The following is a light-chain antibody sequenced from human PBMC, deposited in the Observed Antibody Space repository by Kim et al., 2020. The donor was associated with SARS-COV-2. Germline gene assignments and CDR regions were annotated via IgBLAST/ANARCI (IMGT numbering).Light chain of an antibody. J-gene: IGKJ4*01. CDR3: QQRSSWPLT. CDR1: QSVSSS. Sequence: IVLTQYPATLSLSPGERATLSCRASQSVSSSFAWYQQKPGQTPRLLIYGASNRATGIPARFTGSGSGTDFTLTISSLEPEDSAVYYCQQRSSWPLTFGGGTKVDIK. V-gene: IGKV3-11*01. CDR2: GAS.